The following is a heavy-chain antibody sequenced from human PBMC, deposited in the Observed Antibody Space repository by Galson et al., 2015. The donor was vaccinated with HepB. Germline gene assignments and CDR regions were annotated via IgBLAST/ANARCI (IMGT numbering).Heavy chain of an antibody. J-gene: IGHJ6*02. CDR3: AREYYGSGRGNNYYYYGMDV. CDR2: IIPIFGTA. D-gene: IGHD3-10*01. Sequence: SVKVSCKASGGTFSSYAISWVRQAPGQGLEWMGGIIPIFGTANYAQKFQGRVTITADESTSTAYMELSSLRSEDTAVYYCAREYYGSGRGNNYYYYGMDVWGQGTTVTVSS. V-gene: IGHV1-69*13. CDR1: GGTFSSYA.